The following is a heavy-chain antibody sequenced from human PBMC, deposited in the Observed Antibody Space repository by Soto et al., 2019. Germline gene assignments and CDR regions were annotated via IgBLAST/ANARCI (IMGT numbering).Heavy chain of an antibody. J-gene: IGHJ4*02. CDR3: ARDVGYCSSTSCYANYYFDY. CDR2: ISYDGSNK. Sequence: GGSLRLSCAASGFTFSSYAMHWVRQAPGKGLEWVAVISYDGSNKYYADSVKGRFTISRDNSKNTLYLQMNSLRAEDTAVYYCARDVGYCSSTSCYANYYFDYWGQGTLVTVSS. V-gene: IGHV3-30*03. CDR1: GFTFSSYA. D-gene: IGHD2-2*01.